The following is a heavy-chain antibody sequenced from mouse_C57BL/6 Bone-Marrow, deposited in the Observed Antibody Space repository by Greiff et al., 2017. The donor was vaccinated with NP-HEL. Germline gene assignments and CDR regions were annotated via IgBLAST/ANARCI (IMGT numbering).Heavy chain of an antibody. CDR3: TTNGYYVLPMDY. Sequence: VQLQQSGAELVRPGASVKLSCTASGFNIKDDYMHWVKQRPEQGLEWIGWIDPENGDTEYASKFQGKATITADTSSNTAYLQLSSLTSEDTAVYYCTTNGYYVLPMDYGGQGTSVTVSS. D-gene: IGHD2-3*01. V-gene: IGHV14-4*01. J-gene: IGHJ4*01. CDR1: GFNIKDDY. CDR2: IDPENGDT.